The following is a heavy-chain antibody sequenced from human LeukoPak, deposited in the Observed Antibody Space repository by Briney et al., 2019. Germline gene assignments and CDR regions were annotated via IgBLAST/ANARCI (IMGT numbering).Heavy chain of an antibody. D-gene: IGHD2-15*01. Sequence: PGGSLRLSCVGSGFTFSNHQMNWVRQAPGKGLEWVAKIKQDGGEKHYVDSVKGRFTISRDNSKNTVYLQMNSLTAEDTAVYYCARESGGGFDNWAQGTLVTVSS. CDR3: ARESGGGFDN. V-gene: IGHV3-7*01. CDR2: IKQDGGEK. J-gene: IGHJ4*02. CDR1: GFTFSNHQ.